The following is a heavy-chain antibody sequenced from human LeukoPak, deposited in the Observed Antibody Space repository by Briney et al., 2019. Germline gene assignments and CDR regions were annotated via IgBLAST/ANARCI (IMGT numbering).Heavy chain of an antibody. Sequence: PSETLSLTCTVSGGSISSSSYYWGWIRQPLGKGLEWIGSIYYSGSTYYNPSLKSRVTISVDTSKNQFSLKLSSVTAADTAVYYCVRQGITMIVVYWGQGTLVTVSS. CDR2: IYYSGST. V-gene: IGHV4-39*01. CDR3: VRQGITMIVVY. J-gene: IGHJ4*02. D-gene: IGHD3-22*01. CDR1: GGSISSSSYY.